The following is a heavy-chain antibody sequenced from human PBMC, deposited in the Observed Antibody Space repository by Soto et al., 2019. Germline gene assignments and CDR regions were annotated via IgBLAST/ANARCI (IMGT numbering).Heavy chain of an antibody. CDR3: ARGELVVAATQSGWFDP. Sequence: SETLSLTCAVYGGSFSGYYWSWIRQPPGKGLEWIGEINHSGSTNYNPSLKSRVTISVDTSKNQFSLKLSSVTAADTAVYYCARGELVVAATQSGWFDPWGQGTLVTVSS. V-gene: IGHV4-34*01. D-gene: IGHD2-15*01. J-gene: IGHJ5*02. CDR2: INHSGST. CDR1: GGSFSGYY.